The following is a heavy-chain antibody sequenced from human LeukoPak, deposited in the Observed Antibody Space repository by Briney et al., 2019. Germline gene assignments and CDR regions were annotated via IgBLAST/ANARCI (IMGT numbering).Heavy chain of an antibody. D-gene: IGHD6-19*01. V-gene: IGHV4-59*01. J-gene: IGHJ6*03. CDR1: GGSISSYY. CDR2: IYYSGST. CDR3: ARDSVVGDYYYYMDV. Sequence: PSETLSLTCTVSGGSISSYYWSWIRQPPGKGLEWIGYIYYSGSTNYNPSLKSRVTISVDTSKNQFSLKLSSVTAADTAAYYCARDSVVGDYYYYMDVWGKGTTVTVSS.